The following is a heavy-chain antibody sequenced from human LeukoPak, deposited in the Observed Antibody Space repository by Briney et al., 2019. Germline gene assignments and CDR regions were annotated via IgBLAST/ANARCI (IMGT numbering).Heavy chain of an antibody. V-gene: IGHV3-7*02. J-gene: IGHJ4*02. Sequence: GGSLRLSCAASGFTFSNYWMSWVRQAPGKGLEWVAKIKQDGSEKYYVDSVKGRLAISRDNAKNSLYLQMDSLRAEDTAVYYCASLYSSGYWGQGTLVTVSS. CDR1: GFTFSNYW. CDR2: IKQDGSEK. D-gene: IGHD5-18*01. CDR3: ASLYSSGY.